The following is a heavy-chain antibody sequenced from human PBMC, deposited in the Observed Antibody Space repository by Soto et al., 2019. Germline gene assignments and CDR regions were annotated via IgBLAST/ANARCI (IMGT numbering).Heavy chain of an antibody. CDR3: ARAPGYCISTSCYPRYYGMDV. Sequence: QVQLVQSGAEVKKPGASVKVSCKASGYTFTSYDINWVRQATGQGLEWMGWMNPNSGNTGDAQKFQGRVTMTRNTSITTAYMELSSLRSEDTAVYYCARAPGYCISTSCYPRYYGMDVWGQGTTVTVSS. J-gene: IGHJ6*02. CDR2: MNPNSGNT. CDR1: GYTFTSYD. V-gene: IGHV1-8*01. D-gene: IGHD2-2*01.